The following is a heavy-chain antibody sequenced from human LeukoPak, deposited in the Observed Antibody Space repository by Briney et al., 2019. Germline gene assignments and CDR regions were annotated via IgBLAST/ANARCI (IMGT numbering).Heavy chain of an antibody. CDR2: INHSGST. CDR1: GGSFSGYY. J-gene: IGHJ4*02. CDR3: ARADIVVVPAAILDSYYFDY. D-gene: IGHD2-2*01. Sequence: KPSETLSLTCAVYGGSFSGYYWSWIRQPPGKGLEWIGEINHSGSTNYNPSLKSRVTISVDTPKNQFSLKLSSVTAADKAVYYCARADIVVVPAAILDSYYFDYWGQGTLVTVSS. V-gene: IGHV4-34*01.